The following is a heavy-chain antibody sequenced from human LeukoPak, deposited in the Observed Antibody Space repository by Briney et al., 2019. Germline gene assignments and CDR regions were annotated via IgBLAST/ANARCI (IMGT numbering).Heavy chain of an antibody. D-gene: IGHD6-13*01. V-gene: IGHV3-66*01. Sequence: PGGSLRLSCAASGFTVSSNYMSWVRQAPGKGLEWVSVIYSGGSTYYADSVKGRFTISRDNAQNTLYLQMNSLTAEDTGVYYCAREVLAAGKTHDYWGQGTLLTVSS. CDR3: AREVLAAGKTHDY. CDR1: GFTVSSNY. J-gene: IGHJ4*02. CDR2: IYSGGST.